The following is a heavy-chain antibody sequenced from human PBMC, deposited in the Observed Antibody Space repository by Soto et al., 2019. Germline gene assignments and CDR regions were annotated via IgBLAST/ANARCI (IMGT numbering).Heavy chain of an antibody. CDR2: MSYDGSDT. J-gene: IGHJ4*02. CDR3: TIVRVSDSALDH. D-gene: IGHD3-10*01. CDR1: GFIFSNNG. V-gene: IGHV3-30*03. Sequence: QVQLVESGGGVVQPGRSLRLSCVGSGFIFSNNGMHWVRQTPGKGLEWVAFMSYDGSDTFYADSVKGRFTISRDNSKKTLCLHMSNLGAEDRAMYYCTIVRVSDSALDHWGQGTLVTVSS.